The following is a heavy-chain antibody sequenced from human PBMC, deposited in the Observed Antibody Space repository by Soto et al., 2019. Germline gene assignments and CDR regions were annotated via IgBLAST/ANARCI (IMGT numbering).Heavy chain of an antibody. Sequence: SGPTLVNPTETLTLTCTASGFSLSDGRMGVSWIRQPPGKALEWLANTFAHDKKSYSASLRGRVSISRDTSKSQVVLTLTNIDPVDTGTYYCARTLGTNFDYWGQGTLVTVSS. V-gene: IGHV2-26*01. J-gene: IGHJ4*02. CDR1: GFSLSDGRMG. CDR3: ARTLGTNFDY. CDR2: TFAHDKK. D-gene: IGHD5-12*01.